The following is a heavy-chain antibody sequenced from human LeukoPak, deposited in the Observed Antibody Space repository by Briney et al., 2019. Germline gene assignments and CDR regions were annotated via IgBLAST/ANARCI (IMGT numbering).Heavy chain of an antibody. J-gene: IGHJ4*02. D-gene: IGHD3-22*01. Sequence: PVKVSCKASGGTFSSYAISWVRQAPGQGLEWMGRIIPILGIANYAQKFQGRVTITADKSTSTAYMELSSLRSEDTAVYYCARDIRYDSSGYYYEYYWGQGTLVTVSS. CDR3: ARDIRYDSSGYYYEYY. CDR2: IIPILGIA. V-gene: IGHV1-69*04. CDR1: GGTFSSYA.